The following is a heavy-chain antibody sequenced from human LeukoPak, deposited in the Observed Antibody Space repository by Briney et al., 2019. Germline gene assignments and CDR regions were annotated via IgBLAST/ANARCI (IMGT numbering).Heavy chain of an antibody. CDR2: IYTSGST. CDR3: ARGGYCSSTSCYGGYNWFDP. D-gene: IGHD2-2*01. V-gene: IGHV4-4*09. CDR1: GGSISSYY. J-gene: IGHJ5*02. Sequence: PSETLSLTCTVSGGSISSYYWSWIRQPPGKGLEWIGYIYTSGSTNYNPSLKSRVTISVDTSKNQFSLKLSSVTAADTAVYYCARGGYCSSTSCYGGYNWFDPWGQGTLVTVSS.